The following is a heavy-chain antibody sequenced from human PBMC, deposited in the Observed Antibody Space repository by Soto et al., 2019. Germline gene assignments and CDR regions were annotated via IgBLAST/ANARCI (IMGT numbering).Heavy chain of an antibody. D-gene: IGHD3-3*01. CDR1: GGSISSYY. J-gene: IGHJ5*02. Sequence: SETLSLTCTVSGGSISSYYWSWIRQPPGKGLEWIGYIYYSGSTNYNPSLKSRVTISVDTSKNQFYLKLSSVTAADTAVYYCARDRERTIFGVVTPNWFDPWGQGTLVTVSS. CDR2: IYYSGST. CDR3: ARDRERTIFGVVTPNWFDP. V-gene: IGHV4-59*01.